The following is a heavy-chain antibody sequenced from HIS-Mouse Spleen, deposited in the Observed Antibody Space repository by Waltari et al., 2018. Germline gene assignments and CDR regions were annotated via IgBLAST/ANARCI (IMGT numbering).Heavy chain of an antibody. CDR3: ARAPTGFLEWFDAFDI. D-gene: IGHD3-3*01. CDR1: GGFISSSSYY. Sequence: QLQLQESGPGLVQPSETLSLTCTVTGGFISSSSYYWGWIRQPPGKGLEWIGSIHYRGSTYYNPSLKSRVTISVDTSKNQFSLKLSSVTAADTAVYYCARAPTGFLEWFDAFDIWGQGTMVTVSS. V-gene: IGHV4-39*07. CDR2: IHYRGST. J-gene: IGHJ3*02.